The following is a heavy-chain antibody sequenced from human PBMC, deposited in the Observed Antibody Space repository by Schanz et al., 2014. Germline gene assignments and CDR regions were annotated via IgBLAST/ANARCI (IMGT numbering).Heavy chain of an antibody. D-gene: IGHD6-19*01. CDR3: ARDDGCSSG. CDR2: LNPGSGDT. Sequence: QGQLVESGGEVKKPGASVKVSCKASGYIFIVYFIHWVRQAPGQGLEWMGWLNPGSGDTKYSPKFQGRVTMNRDTSITTAYMEPNRRTYDDTAVYYCARDDGCSSGWGQGTRVTVSS. CDR1: GYIFIVYF. V-gene: IGHV1-2*02. J-gene: IGHJ4*02.